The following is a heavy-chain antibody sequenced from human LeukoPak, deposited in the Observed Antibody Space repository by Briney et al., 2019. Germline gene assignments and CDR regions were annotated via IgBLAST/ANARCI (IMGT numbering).Heavy chain of an antibody. Sequence: GESLKISCKGSGYSFTSYWFGWVRQMPGKGLEWMGIIYPGDSDTRYSPSFQGQVTISADKSISTAYLQWSSLKASDTAMYYCARLEGTDIVVVPADYWGQGTLVTVSS. J-gene: IGHJ4*02. CDR2: IYPGDSDT. CDR1: GYSFTSYW. V-gene: IGHV5-51*01. CDR3: ARLEGTDIVVVPADY. D-gene: IGHD2-2*01.